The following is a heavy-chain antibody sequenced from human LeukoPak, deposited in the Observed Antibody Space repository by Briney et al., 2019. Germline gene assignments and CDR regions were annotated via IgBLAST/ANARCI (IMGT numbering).Heavy chain of an antibody. Sequence: PGRFLRLSCAASGFTFRNYAMHWVRQAPGKGLEWVAAIGDHGNNIYYEDSVKGRFTISRDNSENTLYLQVASLRAEDTAVYYCARYRTTSCYDYWGQGTLVTVSS. J-gene: IGHJ4*02. CDR2: IGDHGNNI. V-gene: IGHV3-33*01. CDR3: ARYRTTSCYDY. CDR1: GFTFRNYA. D-gene: IGHD2-2*01.